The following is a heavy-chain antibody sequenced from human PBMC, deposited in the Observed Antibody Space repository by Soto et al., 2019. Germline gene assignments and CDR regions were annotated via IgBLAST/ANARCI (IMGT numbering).Heavy chain of an antibody. CDR1: GGSISTSRSY. D-gene: IGHD2-21*01. Sequence: QLQLLESGPGLVKASETLSLTCSVSGGSISTSRSYWAWIRQPPGKGLEWLANIFYSGSTFYNPSLASRVSVSVDTSTTEFSLKLRSVTAADTAVYYCARQPTTGDTDLWFDPWGQGTLVTVSS. V-gene: IGHV4-39*01. CDR3: ARQPTTGDTDLWFDP. J-gene: IGHJ5*02. CDR2: IFYSGST.